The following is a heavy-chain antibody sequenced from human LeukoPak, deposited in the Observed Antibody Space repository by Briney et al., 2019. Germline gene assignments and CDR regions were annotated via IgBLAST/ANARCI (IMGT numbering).Heavy chain of an antibody. V-gene: IGHV3-43D*03. D-gene: IGHD5-12*01. CDR2: ISWDGGST. Sequence: GGSLRLSCAASGFTFDDYAMHWVRQAPGKGLEWVSLISWDGGSTYYADSVKGRFTISRDNSKNSLYLQMNSLRAEDTALYYCAKPINGWLLVEAFDIWGQGTMVTVSS. CDR3: AKPINGWLLVEAFDI. J-gene: IGHJ3*02. CDR1: GFTFDDYA.